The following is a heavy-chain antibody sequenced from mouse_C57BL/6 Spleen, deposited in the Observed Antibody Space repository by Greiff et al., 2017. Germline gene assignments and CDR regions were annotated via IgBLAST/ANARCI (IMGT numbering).Heavy chain of an antibody. Sequence: QVQLQQPGAELVMPGASVKLSCKASGYTFTSYWMHWVKQRPGQGLEWIGELDPSDSYTNYNQKFKGKSTLTVDKSSSTAYMQLSSLTSEDSAVYYCATLVASVRDYWGQGTTLTVSS. CDR2: LDPSDSYT. D-gene: IGHD1-1*01. V-gene: IGHV1-69*01. J-gene: IGHJ2*01. CDR3: ATLVASVRDY. CDR1: GYTFTSYW.